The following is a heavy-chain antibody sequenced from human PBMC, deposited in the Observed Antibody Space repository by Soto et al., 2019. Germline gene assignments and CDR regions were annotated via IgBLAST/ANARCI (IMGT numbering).Heavy chain of an antibody. CDR2: IIPILGIA. CDR1: GGTFSSYT. J-gene: IGHJ5*02. Sequence: ASVKVSCKASGGTFSSYTISWVRQAPGQGLEWMGRIIPILGIANYAQKFQGRVTITADKSTSTAYMELSSLRSEDTAVYYCASRYSSSSRGIWFDPWGQGTLVTVS. CDR3: ASRYSSSSRGIWFDP. D-gene: IGHD6-13*01. V-gene: IGHV1-69*02.